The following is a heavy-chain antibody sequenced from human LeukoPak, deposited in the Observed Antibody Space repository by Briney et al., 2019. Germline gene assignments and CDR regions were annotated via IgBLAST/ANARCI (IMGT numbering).Heavy chain of an antibody. CDR3: AKDNQQGITMIVVGMGHIDY. CDR2: ISSSSSYI. CDR1: GFTFSSYS. D-gene: IGHD3-22*01. J-gene: IGHJ4*02. V-gene: IGHV3-21*04. Sequence: GGSLRLSCAASGFTFSSYSMNWVRQAPGKGLEWVSSISSSSSYIYYADSVKGRFTISRDNSKNTLYLQMNSLRAEDTAVYYCAKDNQQGITMIVVGMGHIDYWGQGTLVTVSS.